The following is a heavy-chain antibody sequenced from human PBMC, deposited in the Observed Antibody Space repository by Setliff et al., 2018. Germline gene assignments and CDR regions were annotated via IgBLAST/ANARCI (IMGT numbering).Heavy chain of an antibody. CDR3: AAVGTSAGGGWFDP. J-gene: IGHJ5*02. Sequence: SETLSLTCTVSGGSIRDYYWNWIRQSPGKGLEWIGYIYYRGTTNYNASLKSRVTISIDMSRNQFSLKLTSATAADTAVYFCAAVGTSAGGGWFDPWGQGTLVTVS. CDR1: GGSIRDYY. CDR2: IYYRGTT. V-gene: IGHV4-59*01. D-gene: IGHD1-26*01.